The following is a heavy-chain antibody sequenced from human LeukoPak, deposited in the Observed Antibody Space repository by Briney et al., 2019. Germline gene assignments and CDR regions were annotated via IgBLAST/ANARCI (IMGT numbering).Heavy chain of an antibody. J-gene: IGHJ4*02. CDR2: ISSDSGTI. Sequence: GGSLRLSYAASGFIFSSYAMNWVRQAPGKGREWISYISSDSGTIYYADSMKGRFTISRDNARISLYLQMNSLRAEDTAVYYCARDKKGIDYWGQGTLVTVSS. CDR1: GFIFSSYA. V-gene: IGHV3-48*01. D-gene: IGHD3-10*01. CDR3: ARDKKGIDY.